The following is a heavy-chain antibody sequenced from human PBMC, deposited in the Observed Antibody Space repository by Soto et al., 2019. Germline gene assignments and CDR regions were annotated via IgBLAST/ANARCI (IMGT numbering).Heavy chain of an antibody. D-gene: IGHD3-16*02. V-gene: IGHV4-31*03. Sequence: SETLSLTCTVSGGSISSGGYYWSWIRQHPGKGLEWIGYIYYSGSTYYNPSLKSRVTISVDTSKNQFSLKLSSVTAADTAVYYCARSLGDSYRSNWFYPRGQGTLVTISS. CDR2: IYYSGST. CDR1: GGSISSGGYY. CDR3: ARSLGDSYRSNWFYP. J-gene: IGHJ5*02.